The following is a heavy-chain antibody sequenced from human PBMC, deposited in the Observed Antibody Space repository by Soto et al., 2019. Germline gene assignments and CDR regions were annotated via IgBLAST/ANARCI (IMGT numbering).Heavy chain of an antibody. CDR2: IGTNGDT. CDR3: ARDATYGSGRGPDWYFDL. D-gene: IGHD3-10*01. Sequence: EVQLVESGGGLVQPGGSLRLSCAASGFTFSSYDMHWVRQATGKGLEWVSAIGTNGDTYYQGSVKVRFTISREDAKNSLYHQMHSLGAGDTAVYYCARDATYGSGRGPDWYFDLWGRGTLVTVSS. CDR1: GFTFSSYD. J-gene: IGHJ2*01. V-gene: IGHV3-13*04.